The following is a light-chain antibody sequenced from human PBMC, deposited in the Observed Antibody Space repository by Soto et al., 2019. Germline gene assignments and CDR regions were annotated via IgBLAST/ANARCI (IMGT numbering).Light chain of an antibody. V-gene: IGKV3-20*01. J-gene: IGKJ1*01. Sequence: EIVLTPSPGTLSLSPGERATLSCRASQSVSTNYFAWYQQKPGQAPRLLIYGASNRATGIPDRFSGSGSGTDFTLTISRLEPEDFAVYYCQQYGSSGTFGQGTKVEIK. CDR1: QSVSTNY. CDR2: GAS. CDR3: QQYGSSGT.